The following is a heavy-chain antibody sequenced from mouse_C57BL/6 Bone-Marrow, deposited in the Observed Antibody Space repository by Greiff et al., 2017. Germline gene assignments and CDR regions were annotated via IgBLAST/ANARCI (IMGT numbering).Heavy chain of an antibody. J-gene: IGHJ4*01. D-gene: IGHD2-3*01. CDR3: ARFWLLNYYAMDY. CDR2: ISYDGSN. V-gene: IGHV3-6*01. Sequence: EVKLVESGPGLVKPSQSLSLTCSVTGYSITSGYYWNWIRQFPGNKLEWMGYISYDGSNNYNPSLKNRISITRDTSKNQFFLKLNSVTTEDTATYYCARFWLLNYYAMDYWGQGTSVTVSS. CDR1: GYSITSGYY.